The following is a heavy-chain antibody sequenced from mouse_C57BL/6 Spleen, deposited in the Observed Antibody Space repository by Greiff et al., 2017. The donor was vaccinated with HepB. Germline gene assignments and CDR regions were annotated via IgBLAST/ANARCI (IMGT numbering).Heavy chain of an antibody. J-gene: IGHJ4*01. CDR2: INYDGSST. CDR3: ARSIYDGYYSYAMDY. Sequence: EVHGVESEGGLVQPGSSMKLSCTASGFTFSDYYMAWVRQVPEKGLEWVANINYDGSSTYYLDSLKSRFIISRDNAKNILYLQMSSLKSEDTATYYCARSIYDGYYSYAMDYWGQGTSVTVSS. V-gene: IGHV5-16*01. D-gene: IGHD2-3*01. CDR1: GFTFSDYY.